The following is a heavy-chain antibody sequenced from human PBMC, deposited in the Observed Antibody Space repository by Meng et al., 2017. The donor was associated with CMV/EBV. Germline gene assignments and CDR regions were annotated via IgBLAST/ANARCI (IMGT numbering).Heavy chain of an antibody. CDR1: GGSISSSSYY. CDR3: ARGGGIAARPRNYYGMDV. D-gene: IGHD6-6*01. V-gene: IGHV4-39*07. CDR2: IYYSGST. Sequence: SETLSLTCTVSGGSISSSSYYWGWLRPPPGKGLEWIGSIYYSGSTYYNPSLKSRVTISVDTSKNQFSLKLSSVTAADTAVYYCARGGGIAARPRNYYGMDVWGQGTTVTVSS. J-gene: IGHJ6*02.